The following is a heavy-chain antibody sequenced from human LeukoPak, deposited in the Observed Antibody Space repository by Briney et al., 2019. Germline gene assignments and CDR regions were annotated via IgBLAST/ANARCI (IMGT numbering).Heavy chain of an antibody. CDR1: GFNFDDYG. Sequence: GGSLRLSCAASGFNFDDYGMSWVRQAPGKGLEWVCDINWNGAWTGYADSVKGRFTISRDNAKNSLYLQMNSLRAEDTALYYCAGYYYDSSRGFDRGGQEPWSPSPQ. V-gene: IGHV3-20*04. J-gene: IGHJ5*02. CDR3: AGYYYDSSRGFDR. D-gene: IGHD3-22*01. CDR2: INWNGAWT.